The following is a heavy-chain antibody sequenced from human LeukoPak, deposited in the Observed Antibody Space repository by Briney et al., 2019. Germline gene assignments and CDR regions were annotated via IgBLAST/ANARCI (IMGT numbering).Heavy chain of an antibody. V-gene: IGHV3-23*01. Sequence: GSPRLSCTVSVVLFRLYAMSWGRDAPGRGLEWVSDICGSGVGTNYTDSVKGLFTLQRDNSKNTRSLQIDRLRAEATAVYYFAKYRAWDGFYSFYQWGQGNQVTVSS. CDR3: AKYRAWDGFYSFYQ. CDR2: ICGSGVGT. D-gene: IGHD3-3*01. CDR1: VVLFRLYA. J-gene: IGHJ1*01.